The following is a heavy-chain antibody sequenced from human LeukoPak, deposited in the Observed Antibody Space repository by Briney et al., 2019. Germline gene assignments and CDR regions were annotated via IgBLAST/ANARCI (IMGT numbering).Heavy chain of an antibody. CDR1: GNYW. V-gene: IGHV3-74*01. J-gene: IGHJ4*02. Sequence: PGGSLRLSCAASGNYWMHWVRQAPGKGLVWVSRINGDGSRTYYADSVKGRFTISRDNAKNTLYVQMNSLRAEDTAVYYCARETSQDYFDSWGQGTLVTVSS. CDR3: ARETSQDYFDS. CDR2: INGDGSRT.